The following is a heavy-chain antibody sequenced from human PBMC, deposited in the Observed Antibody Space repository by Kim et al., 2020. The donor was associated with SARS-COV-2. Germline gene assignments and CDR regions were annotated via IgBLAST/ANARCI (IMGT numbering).Heavy chain of an antibody. D-gene: IGHD3-22*01. V-gene: IGHV3-33*01. CDR2: IWHDGSNK. J-gene: IGHJ4*02. Sequence: GGSLRLSCAASGFTFSRYGMHWVRQAPGKGLEWVAVIWHDGSNKDYADSVKGRFTIARENSRSTLYLQMNSLRVEDTAVYYCATTPDNYGHYYLDYWGPGTLVTVSS. CDR3: ATTPDNYGHYYLDY. CDR1: GFTFSRYG.